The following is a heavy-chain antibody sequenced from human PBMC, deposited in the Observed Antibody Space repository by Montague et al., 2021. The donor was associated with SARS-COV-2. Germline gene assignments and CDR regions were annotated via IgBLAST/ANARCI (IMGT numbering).Heavy chain of an antibody. V-gene: IGHV6-1*01. CDR1: GDSVSSNSAT. J-gene: IGHJ4*02. CDR3: VRGIEAAGSYDY. Sequence: ISGDSVSSNSATWNWIRQSPSRGLEWLGRTYYRSMWKSDYARSVKSRIAINPDTSKNQFSLQLSSVTPEDAALYYCVRGIEAAGSYDYWGQGTLVTVSS. CDR2: TYYRSMWKS. D-gene: IGHD6-13*01.